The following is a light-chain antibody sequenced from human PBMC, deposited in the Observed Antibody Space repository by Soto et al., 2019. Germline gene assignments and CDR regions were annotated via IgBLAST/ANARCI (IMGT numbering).Light chain of an antibody. J-gene: IGLJ1*01. V-gene: IGLV2-14*01. CDR2: EVS. Sequence: QSALPQPASVSRSPAQSITISCIATSRDLGGYNYVSWYQHHPGEAPKLMIYEVSNRPSGVSDRFSAAKSGNTASLTISGLQGEEEDDYSCCSFTISATLPFVFGTGTKVTVL. CDR1: SRDLGGYNY. CDR3: CSFTISATLPFV.